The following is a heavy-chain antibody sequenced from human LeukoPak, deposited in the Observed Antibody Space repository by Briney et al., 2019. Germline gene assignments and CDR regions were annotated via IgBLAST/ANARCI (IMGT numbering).Heavy chain of an antibody. D-gene: IGHD2-15*01. Sequence: GGSLRLSCAASGLTFSTSSMHWVRQAPGKGLEWVSYISRSSSTIYYADSVMGRFTISRDNAKNSLYLQMNSLRDEDTAVYYCARGYCSGGSCYSDYWGQGTLVTVSS. CDR2: ISRSSSTI. V-gene: IGHV3-48*02. J-gene: IGHJ4*02. CDR3: ARGYCSGGSCYSDY. CDR1: GLTFSTSS.